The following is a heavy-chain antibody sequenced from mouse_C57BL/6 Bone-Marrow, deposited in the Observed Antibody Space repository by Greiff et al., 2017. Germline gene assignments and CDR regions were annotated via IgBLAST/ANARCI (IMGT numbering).Heavy chain of an antibody. CDR2: IYPGSGST. D-gene: IGHD2-5*01. CDR1: GYTFTSYW. Sequence: QVQLQQPGAELVKPGASVKMSCKASGYTFTSYWMTWVKQRPRQGLEWIGDIYPGSGSTNYNEKFKSKATLTVDTSSSTAYMQLSSLTSDDSAVYYCAGKGHYYSNYVAYWGQGTLVTVSA. CDR3: AGKGHYYSNYVAY. V-gene: IGHV1-55*01. J-gene: IGHJ3*01.